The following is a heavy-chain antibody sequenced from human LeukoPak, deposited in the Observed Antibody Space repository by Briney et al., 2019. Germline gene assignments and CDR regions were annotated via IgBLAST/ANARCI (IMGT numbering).Heavy chain of an antibody. V-gene: IGHV4-30-2*01. Sequence: PSQTLSLTCAVSGFSISSGGYSWRWLRQPPGKGLEWIGYIYHSGSTYYNPSLKSLVTISVDSSKNQFSLKLSSVTAADTAVYYCARDGIYGDYGGVAFDIWGQGTMVTVSS. J-gene: IGHJ3*02. D-gene: IGHD4-17*01. CDR1: GFSISSGGYS. CDR3: ARDGIYGDYGGVAFDI. CDR2: IYHSGST.